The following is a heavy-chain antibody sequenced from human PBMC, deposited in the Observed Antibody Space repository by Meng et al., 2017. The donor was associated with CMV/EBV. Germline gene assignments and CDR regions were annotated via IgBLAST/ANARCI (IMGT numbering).Heavy chain of an antibody. CDR1: FAISSYA. D-gene: IGHD3-3*01. CDR3: AKPGFLEWLLAYYFDY. Sequence: FAISSYAMRWVRQAPGKRLEWVSAISGSGGSTYYAGSVKGRFTISRDNSKNTLYLQMNSLRAEDTAVYYCAKPGFLEWLLAYYFDYWGQGTLVTVSS. V-gene: IGHV3-23*01. J-gene: IGHJ4*02. CDR2: ISGSGGST.